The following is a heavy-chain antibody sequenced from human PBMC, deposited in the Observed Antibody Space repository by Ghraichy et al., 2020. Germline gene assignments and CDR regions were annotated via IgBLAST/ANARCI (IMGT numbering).Heavy chain of an antibody. D-gene: IGHD6-13*01. J-gene: IGHJ4*02. V-gene: IGHV3-33*08. Sequence: GGSLRLSCAASGFTFSSYGMHWVRQAPGKGLEWVAVIWYDGSNKYYADSVKGRFTISRDNSKNTLYLQMNSLRAEDTAVYYCAREGVAAAGTFDYWGQGTLVTVSS. CDR3: AREGVAAAGTFDY. CDR2: IWYDGSNK. CDR1: GFTFSSYG.